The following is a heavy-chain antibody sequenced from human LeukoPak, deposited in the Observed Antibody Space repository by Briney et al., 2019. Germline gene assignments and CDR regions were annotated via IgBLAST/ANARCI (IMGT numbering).Heavy chain of an antibody. Sequence: GGSLRLSCAASGFTFSSYAMSWVRQPPGKGLEWVGFITSKPYGEATHCAASVSGRFTFSRDDSKSVAYLQMNSLKTEDTAVYYCVRHDGMILPVWGQGTLVTVSS. CDR1: GFTFSSYA. D-gene: IGHD3/OR15-3a*01. J-gene: IGHJ4*02. V-gene: IGHV3-49*04. CDR2: ITSKPYGEAT. CDR3: VRHDGMILPV.